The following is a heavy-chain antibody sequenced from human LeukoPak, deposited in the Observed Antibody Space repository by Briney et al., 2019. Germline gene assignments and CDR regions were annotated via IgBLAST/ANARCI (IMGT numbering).Heavy chain of an antibody. D-gene: IGHD3-22*01. CDR2: IYYSGST. V-gene: IGHV4-30-4*08. J-gene: IGHJ4*02. CDR1: GGSISSGDYY. Sequence: SETLSLTCTVSGGSISSGDYYWSWIRQPPGKGLEWIGYIYYSGSTYYNPSLKSRVTISVDTSKNQFSLKLSSVTAADTAVYYCARVKFYDSSGYYFGGQGTLVTVSS. CDR3: ARVKFYDSSGYYF.